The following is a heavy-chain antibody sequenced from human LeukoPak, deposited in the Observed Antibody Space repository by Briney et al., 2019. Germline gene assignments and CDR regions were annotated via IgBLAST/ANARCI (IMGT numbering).Heavy chain of an antibody. V-gene: IGHV1-8*03. CDR2: MNPNSGNT. J-gene: IGHJ6*03. Sequence: ASVKVSCKASGYTFTSYDINWVRQATGQGLEWMGWMNPNSGNTGYAQKFQGRVTITRNTSISTAYMELSSLRSEDTAVYYCARGGRGVSMVRGVIVYYMDVWGKGTTVTVSS. CDR3: ARGGRGVSMVRGVIVYYMDV. CDR1: GYTFTSYD. D-gene: IGHD3-10*01.